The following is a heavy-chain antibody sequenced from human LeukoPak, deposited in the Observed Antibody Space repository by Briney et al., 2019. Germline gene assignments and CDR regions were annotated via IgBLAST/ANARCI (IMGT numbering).Heavy chain of an antibody. CDR1: GFTFSDYY. J-gene: IGHJ4*02. V-gene: IGHV3-11*01. CDR3: ARRDSSSWWSYFDY. D-gene: IGHD6-13*01. Sequence: GGSLRLSCAASGFTFSDYYMSWIRQAPGKGLEWVSYISSSGSTIYYADSVKGRFTISRDNAKNSLYLQMNSLRAEDTAVYYCARRDSSSWWSYFDYWGQGTLVTVSS. CDR2: ISSSGSTI.